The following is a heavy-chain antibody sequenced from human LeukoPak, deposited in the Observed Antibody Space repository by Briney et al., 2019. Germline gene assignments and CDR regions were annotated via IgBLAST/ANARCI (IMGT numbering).Heavy chain of an antibody. CDR3: ATSYGSGSYGH. CDR1: GFTFSNYS. CDR2: IYSGGNT. D-gene: IGHD3-10*01. V-gene: IGHV3-53*01. Sequence: GGSLRLSCAASGFTFSNYSMNWVRQAPGKGLEWVSVIYSGGNTYYADSVKGRFTISRDNSKNTLYLQMNSLSTEDTAVYYCATSYGSGSYGHWGPGTLVTGSS. J-gene: IGHJ4*02.